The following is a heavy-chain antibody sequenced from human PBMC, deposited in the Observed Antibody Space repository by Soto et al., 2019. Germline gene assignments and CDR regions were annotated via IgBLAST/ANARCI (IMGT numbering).Heavy chain of an antibody. CDR2: IIPILGIA. Sequence: QVQLVQSGAEVKKPGSSVKVSCKASGGTFSSYTISWVRQAPGQGLEWMGRIIPILGIANYAQKFQGRVTITADKSTSTAYMELSSLRPEDTAVYYCARDRRGGPTDYWGQGTLVTVSS. D-gene: IGHD3-16*01. CDR1: GGTFSSYT. V-gene: IGHV1-69*08. CDR3: ARDRRGGPTDY. J-gene: IGHJ4*02.